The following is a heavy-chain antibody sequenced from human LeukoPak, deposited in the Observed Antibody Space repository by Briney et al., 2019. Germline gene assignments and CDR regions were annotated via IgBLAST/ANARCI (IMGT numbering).Heavy chain of an antibody. J-gene: IGHJ4*02. D-gene: IGHD6-13*01. CDR3: AAGTAADF. Sequence: GGSLRLSCVVSGIPFSDYYMNWIRQAPGKGLEWISYISSSSSYTDYADSVKGRFTISRDNAKSALYLQLNSLGLEDTAVYYCAAGTAADFWGQGTLVTVSS. CDR2: ISSSSSYT. CDR1: GIPFSDYY. V-gene: IGHV3-11*03.